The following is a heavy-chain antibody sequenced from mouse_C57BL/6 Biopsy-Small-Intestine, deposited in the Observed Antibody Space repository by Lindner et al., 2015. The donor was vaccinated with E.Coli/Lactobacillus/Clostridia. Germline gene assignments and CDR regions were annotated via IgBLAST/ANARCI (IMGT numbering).Heavy chain of an antibody. J-gene: IGHJ4*01. D-gene: IGHD2-1*01. V-gene: IGHV1-15*01. CDR2: INPETGGT. Sequence: VQLQESGTELVRPGASVTLSCKASGYTFTDSEMHWVKQTPVYGLEWIGSINPETGGTAYNQKFKDKAILTADKSSSTAYVELYSLTSEDSAVYYCTRYGNYRIMDYWGQGTSVTVSS. CDR3: TRYGNYRIMDY. CDR1: GYTFTDSE.